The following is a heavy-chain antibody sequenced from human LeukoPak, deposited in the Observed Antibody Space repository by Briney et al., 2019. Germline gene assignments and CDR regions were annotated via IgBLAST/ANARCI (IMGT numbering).Heavy chain of an antibody. CDR3: ARVNFRDYRGYTWFEP. Sequence: GGSLRLSCKGSGVTFSDCAVTWFRQTPGKGLEWVGFVRRKTHGGAPETAASVRGRFNVSRDDSAGIAYLQMTSLRTEDTAMYYCARVNFRDYRGYTWFEPWGQGTLVTVSS. V-gene: IGHV3-49*03. CDR2: VRRKTHGGAP. J-gene: IGHJ5*02. CDR1: GVTFSDCA. D-gene: IGHD3-10*01.